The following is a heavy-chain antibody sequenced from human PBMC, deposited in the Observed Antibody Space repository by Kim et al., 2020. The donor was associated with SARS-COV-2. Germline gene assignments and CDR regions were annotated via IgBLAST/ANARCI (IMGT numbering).Heavy chain of an antibody. CDR2: ISSSSSTI. CDR1: GFTFSSYS. V-gene: IGHV3-48*04. CDR3: AREDRNGYCSSTSCSREGMDV. D-gene: IGHD2-2*01. J-gene: IGHJ6*02. Sequence: GGSLRLSCAASGFTFSSYSMNWVRQAPGKGLEWVSYISSSSSTIYYADSVKGRFTISRDNAKNSLHLQMNSLRAEDTAVYYCAREDRNGYCSSTSCSREGMDVWGQGTTVTVSS.